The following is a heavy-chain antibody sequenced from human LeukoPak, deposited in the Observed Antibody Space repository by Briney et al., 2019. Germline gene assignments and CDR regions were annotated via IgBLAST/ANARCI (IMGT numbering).Heavy chain of an antibody. V-gene: IGHV1-8*01. Sequence: ASVKISCKASGYTFTSYDINWVRQATGQGLEWMGWMNPNSGNTGYAQKFQGRVTMTRNTSISTAYMELSSLRSEDTAVYYCARVRKPRSPALFDWGQGTLVTVSS. CDR1: GYTFTSYD. D-gene: IGHD3-3*01. CDR3: ARVRKPRSPALFD. CDR2: MNPNSGNT. J-gene: IGHJ4*02.